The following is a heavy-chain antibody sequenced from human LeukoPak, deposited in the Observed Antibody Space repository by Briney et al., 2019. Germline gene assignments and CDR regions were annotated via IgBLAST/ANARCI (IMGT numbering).Heavy chain of an antibody. J-gene: IGHJ4*02. CDR3: ARERGSSSWYPLDS. V-gene: IGHV4-34*01. Sequence: PSETLSLTCVVCGGSFSDYYWSWIRQPPGKGLEWIGEIHHSGSTNYSPSLRSRVTMSLDTSNNQFSLKLSSVTAAETAVYYCARERGSSSWYPLDSWGQGTLVTVSS. CDR2: IHHSGST. D-gene: IGHD6-13*01. CDR1: GGSFSDYY.